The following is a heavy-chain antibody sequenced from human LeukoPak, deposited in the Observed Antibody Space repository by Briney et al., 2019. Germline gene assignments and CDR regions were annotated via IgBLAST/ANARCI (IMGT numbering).Heavy chain of an antibody. CDR1: GGTFSSYA. CDR3: ARAGDIVVVPAARGLGAFDI. CDR2: IIPIFGTA. Sequence: SVKVSCKASGGTFSSYAISWVRQAPGQGLEWMGGIIPIFGTANYAQKFQGRVTITADKSTSTAYMELSSLRSEDTAVYYCARAGDIVVVPAARGLGAFDIWGQGTMVTVSS. J-gene: IGHJ3*02. D-gene: IGHD2-2*01. V-gene: IGHV1-69*06.